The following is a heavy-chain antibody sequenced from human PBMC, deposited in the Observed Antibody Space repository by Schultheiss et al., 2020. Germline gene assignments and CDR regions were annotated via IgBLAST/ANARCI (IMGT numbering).Heavy chain of an antibody. CDR3: ARDLGGYSSGYTMYYFDY. Sequence: SQTLSLTCAVYGGSFSGYYWSWIRQPPGKGLEWIGYIYYSGSTYYNPSLKSRVTISVDTSKNQFSLKLSSVTAADTAVYYCARDLGGYSSGYTMYYFDYWGQGTLVNGSS. CDR1: GGSFSGYY. J-gene: IGHJ4*02. V-gene: IGHV4-34*09. D-gene: IGHD6-19*01. CDR2: IYYSGST.